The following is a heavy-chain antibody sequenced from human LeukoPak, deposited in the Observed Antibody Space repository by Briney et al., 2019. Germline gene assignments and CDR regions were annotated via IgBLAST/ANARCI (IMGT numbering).Heavy chain of an antibody. Sequence: PXGSLRLSCAVSGFTFSGYGMHWVRQAPGKGLEWVAVMWYDGNSKYYAGSVKGRFTISRDNSKNTLYLQMNSLRVEDTAVYYCARGHSSAYVEYWGQGTLVTVSS. CDR1: GFTFSGYG. CDR2: MWYDGNSK. D-gene: IGHD3-22*01. J-gene: IGHJ4*02. CDR3: ARGHSSAYVEY. V-gene: IGHV3-33*01.